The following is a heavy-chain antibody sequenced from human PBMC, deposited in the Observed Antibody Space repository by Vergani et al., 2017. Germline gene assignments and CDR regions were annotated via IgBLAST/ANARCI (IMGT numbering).Heavy chain of an antibody. D-gene: IGHD3-3*01. Sequence: QLQLQESGSGLVKPSQTLSLTCAVSGGSISSGGYSWSWIRQPPGKGLEWIGYIYHSGSTYYNPSLKSRVTISVDRSKNQFSLKLSSVTAADTAVYYCAREYYDFWSGSISQAFDIWGQGTMVTVSS. J-gene: IGHJ3*02. V-gene: IGHV4-30-2*01. CDR1: GGSISSGGYS. CDR3: AREYYDFWSGSISQAFDI. CDR2: IYHSGST.